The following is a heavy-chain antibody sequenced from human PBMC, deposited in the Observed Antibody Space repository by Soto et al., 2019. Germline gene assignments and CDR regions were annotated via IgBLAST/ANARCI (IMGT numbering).Heavy chain of an antibody. Sequence: EVQLVETGGGLIQPGGSLILSCAASGFTVSSKYMSWLRQAPGKGLEWVSIIYSDGNTYYDDSAKGRFTISSDNSKHILNLQINILRAEYSAVYFCARGRGNCIVTTCYLPFDSWGQGTLVTVSS. CDR2: IYSDGNT. V-gene: IGHV3-53*02. D-gene: IGHD2-2*01. CDR1: GFTVSSKY. J-gene: IGHJ4*02. CDR3: ARGRGNCIVTTCYLPFDS.